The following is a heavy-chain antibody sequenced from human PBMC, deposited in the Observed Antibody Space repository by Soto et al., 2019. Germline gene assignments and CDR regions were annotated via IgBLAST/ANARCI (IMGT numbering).Heavy chain of an antibody. CDR1: GFTFSSYG. CDR3: AKSLDPGYYYMDV. D-gene: IGHD3-9*01. V-gene: IGHV3-30*18. CDR2: ISYDGSNK. Sequence: GGSLRLSCAASGFTFSSYGMHWVRQAPGKGLEWVAVISYDGSNKYYADSVKGRFTISRDNSKNTLYLQMSSLRAEDTAVYYCAKSLDPGYYYMDVWGKGTTVTVSS. J-gene: IGHJ6*03.